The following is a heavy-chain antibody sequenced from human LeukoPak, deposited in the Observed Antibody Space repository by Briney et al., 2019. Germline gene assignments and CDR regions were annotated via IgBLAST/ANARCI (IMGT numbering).Heavy chain of an antibody. V-gene: IGHV3-23*01. CDR1: GFTFSSYA. CDR3: AKDLVTIFGVVSLSPDY. Sequence: GGSLRLSCAASGFTFSSYAMSWVRQAPGKGLEWVSAISGSGGSTYYADSVKGRFAISRDNSKNTLYLQMNSLRAEDTAVYYCAKDLVTIFGVVSLSPDYWGQGTLVTVSS. CDR2: ISGSGGST. J-gene: IGHJ4*02. D-gene: IGHD3-3*01.